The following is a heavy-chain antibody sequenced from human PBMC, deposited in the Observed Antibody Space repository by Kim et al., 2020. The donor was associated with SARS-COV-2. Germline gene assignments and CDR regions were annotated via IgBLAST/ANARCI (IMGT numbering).Heavy chain of an antibody. CDR2: IYSTGST. Sequence: SETLSLTCTVSGASVSRGNYYWTWIRQFPGKVLEWIGHIYSTGSTYYNPSLKSRVTVSFDTSQNQVSLELSSVTAADTAVYYCARERGIAGRPVWFDPWG. D-gene: IGHD6-6*01. J-gene: IGHJ5*02. CDR3: ARERGIAGRPVWFDP. CDR1: GASVSRGNYY. V-gene: IGHV4-31*03.